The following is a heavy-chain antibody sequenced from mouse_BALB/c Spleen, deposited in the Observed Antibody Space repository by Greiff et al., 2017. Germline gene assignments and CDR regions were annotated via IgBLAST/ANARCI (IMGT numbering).Heavy chain of an antibody. CDR1: GFTFSSFG. CDR2: ISSGSSTI. V-gene: IGHV5-17*02. CDR3: ASHDYGAYAMDY. D-gene: IGHD2-4*01. Sequence: EVQRVESGGGLVQPGGSRKLSCAASGFTFSSFGMHWVRQAPEKGLEWVAYISSGSSTIYYADTVKGRFTISRDNPKNTLFLQMTSLRSEDTAMYYCASHDYGAYAMDYWGQGTSVTVSS. J-gene: IGHJ4*01.